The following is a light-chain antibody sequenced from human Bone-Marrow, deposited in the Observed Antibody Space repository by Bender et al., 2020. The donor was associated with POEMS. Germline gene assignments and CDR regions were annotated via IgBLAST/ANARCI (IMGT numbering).Light chain of an antibody. Sequence: QSALTQPASVSGSPGQSITISCTGTSSDVGSYNLVSWYQQHPGKVPKLMIYDVNKRPSGVPDRFSGSRSGNTASLTISGRQAEDEADYYCCSYAGTYRWVFGGGTRLTVL. CDR1: SSDVGSYNL. V-gene: IGLV2-23*02. CDR3: CSYAGTYRWV. CDR2: DVN. J-gene: IGLJ3*02.